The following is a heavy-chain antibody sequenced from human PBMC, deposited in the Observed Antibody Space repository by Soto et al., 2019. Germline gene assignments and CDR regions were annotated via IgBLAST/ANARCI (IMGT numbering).Heavy chain of an antibody. CDR1: GFIFSSYA. Sequence: QVQLVESGGGVVQPGRSLRLSCAASGFIFSSYAMHWVRQAPGKGLEWVAVISYDGSNKYYADSVKGRFTISRDNSKNTLYLQMNSLRAEDTAVYYCARSYSSGWYYFDYWGQGTLVTVSS. CDR2: ISYDGSNK. V-gene: IGHV3-30-3*01. J-gene: IGHJ4*02. D-gene: IGHD6-19*01. CDR3: ARSYSSGWYYFDY.